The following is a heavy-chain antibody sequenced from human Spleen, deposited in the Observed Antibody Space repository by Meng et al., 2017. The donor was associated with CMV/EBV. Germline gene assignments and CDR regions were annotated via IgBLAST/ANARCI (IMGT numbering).Heavy chain of an antibody. D-gene: IGHD6-19*01. CDR3: ARDRSSGWYCFDY. CDR1: GGSISTSGYY. V-gene: IGHV4-39*07. CDR2: IYYSGLA. J-gene: IGHJ4*02. Sequence: ESLKISCTVSGGSISTSGYYWGWIRQSPGKGLEWIGSIYYSGLAYYNPSLRSQVDISVDTSKNQFSLELTSVTAADTAVYYCARDRSSGWYCFDYWGQGTLVTVSS.